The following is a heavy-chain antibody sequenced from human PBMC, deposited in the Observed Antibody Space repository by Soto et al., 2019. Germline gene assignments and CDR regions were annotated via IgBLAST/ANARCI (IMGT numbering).Heavy chain of an antibody. J-gene: IGHJ6*02. CDR3: ARYQLKGMDV. CDR1: GFTFSSYA. V-gene: IGHV3-23*01. D-gene: IGHD2-2*01. CDR2: ISGSGGST. Sequence: EVQLLESGGGLVQPGGSLRLSCAASGFTFSSYAMSWVRQAPGKGLEWVSAISGSGGSTYYADSVKGRFTISRDKSKNALYLQMNSLRAEDTAVYYCARYQLKGMDVWGQGTTVTVSS.